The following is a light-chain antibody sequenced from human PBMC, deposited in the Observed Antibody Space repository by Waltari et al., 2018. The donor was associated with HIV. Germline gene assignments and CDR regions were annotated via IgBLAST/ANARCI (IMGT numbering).Light chain of an antibody. CDR3: CSFAGSSTFAV. CDR2: DVT. CDR1: STDVGSYNY. Sequence: QSSLTQPRSMSGSPGQSVTISCTGTSTDVGSYNYVSWYQQHPGKAPKLIIYDVTKRPSGFPDRFSGSKSGITASLTISGLQSEDEADYHCCSFAGSSTFAVFGGGTKLTVL. V-gene: IGLV2-11*01. J-gene: IGLJ2*01.